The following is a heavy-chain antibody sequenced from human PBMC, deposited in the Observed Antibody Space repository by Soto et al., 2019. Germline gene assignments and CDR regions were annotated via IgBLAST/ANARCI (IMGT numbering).Heavy chain of an antibody. Sequence: GGSLRLSCTASGFTFGDYAMSWFRQAPGKGLEWVGFIRSKAYGGTTDYAASVKGRFTISRDNSKSIAYLQMNSLKTEDTAVYYCTSFDLGGYDEYYYYGMDVWGQGTTVTVSS. D-gene: IGHD5-12*01. CDR3: TSFDLGGYDEYYYYGMDV. J-gene: IGHJ6*02. V-gene: IGHV3-49*03. CDR1: GFTFGDYA. CDR2: IRSKAYGGTT.